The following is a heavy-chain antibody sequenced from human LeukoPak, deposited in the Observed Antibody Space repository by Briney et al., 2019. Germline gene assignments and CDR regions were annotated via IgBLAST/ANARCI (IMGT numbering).Heavy chain of an antibody. CDR1: GGTFSSYA. CDR2: INPSGGST. D-gene: IGHD5-18*01. CDR3: ARVPFGGSYGYGFDY. V-gene: IGHV1-46*01. Sequence: ASVKVSCKASGGTFSSYAISWVRQAPGQGLEWMGIINPSGGSTSYAQKFQGRVTMTRDTSTSTVYMELSSLRSEDTAVYYCARVPFGGSYGYGFDYWGQGTLVTVSS. J-gene: IGHJ4*02.